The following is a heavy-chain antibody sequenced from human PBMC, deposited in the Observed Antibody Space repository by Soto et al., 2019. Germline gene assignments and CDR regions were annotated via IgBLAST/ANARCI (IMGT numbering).Heavy chain of an antibody. CDR2: IYYSGST. J-gene: IGHJ6*02. CDR1: GRSMSSYY. V-gene: IGHV4-59*01. Sequence: SETLSLTCAVSGRSMSSYYWSWIRQPPGKGLEWIGYIYYSGSTNYNPSLKSRVTISVDTSKNQFSLKLSSVTAADTAVYYCARDSGRMYYDSWSGYDYGMDVWGQGTTVTVSS. D-gene: IGHD3-3*01. CDR3: ARDSGRMYYDSWSGYDYGMDV.